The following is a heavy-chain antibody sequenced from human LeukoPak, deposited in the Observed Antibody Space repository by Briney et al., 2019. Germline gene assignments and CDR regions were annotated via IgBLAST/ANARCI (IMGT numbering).Heavy chain of an antibody. CDR1: GYSVSSNSAA. J-gene: IGHJ2*01. CDR2: TYYRSKWYN. D-gene: IGHD6-13*01. Sequence: SQTLSLTCAISGYSVSSNSAAWNWIRQSPSRGLEWLGRTYYRSKWYNDYAVSVKSRIITNPDTSENQFSLQLNSVTPDDTAVYYCAREYSSSWTVYWYFDLWGRGTLVTVSS. V-gene: IGHV6-1*01. CDR3: AREYSSSWTVYWYFDL.